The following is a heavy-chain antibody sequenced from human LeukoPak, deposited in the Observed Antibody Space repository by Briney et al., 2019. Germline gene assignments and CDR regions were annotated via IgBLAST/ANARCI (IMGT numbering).Heavy chain of an antibody. V-gene: IGHV3-30*18. CDR3: AKDLPREPYSERAG. CDR1: GFTFSSYG. Sequence: PGGSLRLSCAASGFTFSSYGMHWVRQAPGNGLEWVAVISYDGSNKYYADSVKGRFTISRDNSKNTLYLQMNSLRAEDTAVYYCAKDLPREPYSERAGWGQGTLVTVSS. CDR2: ISYDGSNK. D-gene: IGHD1-1*01. J-gene: IGHJ4*02.